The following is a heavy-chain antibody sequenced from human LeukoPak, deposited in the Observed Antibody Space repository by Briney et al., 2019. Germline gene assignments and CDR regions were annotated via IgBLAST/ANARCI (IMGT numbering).Heavy chain of an antibody. CDR1: GGSISSGGYY. CDR3: ARGCSSSSWYFDY. D-gene: IGHD6-13*01. CDR2: IYYSGST. Sequence: SETLSLTCTVSGGSISSGGYYWSWIRQPPGKGLEWIGYIYYSGSTYYNPSLKSRVTISVDTSRNQFSLQLNSVTPEDTAVYFCARGCSSSSWYFDYWGQGTLVTVSP. V-gene: IGHV4-30-4*08. J-gene: IGHJ4*02.